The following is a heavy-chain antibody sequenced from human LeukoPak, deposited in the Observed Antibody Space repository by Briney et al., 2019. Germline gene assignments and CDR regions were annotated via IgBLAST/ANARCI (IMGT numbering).Heavy chain of an antibody. Sequence: GGSLRLSCAASGFTFSSYAMSWVRQAPGKGLEWVSVIYSGGSTYYADSVKGRFTISRDNSKNTLYLQMNSLRAEDTAVYYCARAYNWDDANWFDPWGQGTLVTVSS. CDR3: ARAYNWDDANWFDP. CDR1: GFTFSSYA. V-gene: IGHV3-66*01. D-gene: IGHD1-20*01. CDR2: IYSGGST. J-gene: IGHJ5*02.